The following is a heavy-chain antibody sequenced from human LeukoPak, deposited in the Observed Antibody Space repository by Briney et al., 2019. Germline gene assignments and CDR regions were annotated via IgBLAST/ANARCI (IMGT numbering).Heavy chain of an antibody. V-gene: IGHV3-11*04. CDR2: ISSSGSTI. Sequence: GGSLRLSCAASGFTFSDYYMSWIRQAPGKGLEWVSYISSSGSTIYYADSVKGRFTISRDNAKNSLYLQMNSLRAEDTAVYYCARDQDYYGSGSYLGYWGQRTLVTVSS. J-gene: IGHJ4*02. CDR1: GFTFSDYY. D-gene: IGHD3-10*01. CDR3: ARDQDYYGSGSYLGY.